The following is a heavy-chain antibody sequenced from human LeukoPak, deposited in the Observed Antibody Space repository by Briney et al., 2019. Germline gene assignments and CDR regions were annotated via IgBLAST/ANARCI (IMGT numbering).Heavy chain of an antibody. D-gene: IGHD2-2*01. Sequence: ASVKVSCKASGYTFTSYGISWVRQAPGQGLEWMGWISAYNGNTHYAQKLQGRVTMTTDTSTSTAYMELRSLRSDDTAVYYCARDLSLEGKLNCSSTSCRPDGPYYYYYYMDVWGKGTTVTISS. J-gene: IGHJ6*03. V-gene: IGHV1-18*01. CDR1: GYTFTSYG. CDR2: ISAYNGNT. CDR3: ARDLSLEGKLNCSSTSCRPDGPYYYYYYMDV.